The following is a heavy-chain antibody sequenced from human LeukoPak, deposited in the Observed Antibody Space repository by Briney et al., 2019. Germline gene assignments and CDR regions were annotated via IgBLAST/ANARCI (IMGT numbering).Heavy chain of an antibody. Sequence: ASVKVSCKASGYTFTGYYMHWVRQAPGQGLEWMGWINPNSGGTNYAQKFQGRVTMTRDTFISTAYMELSRLRSDDTAVYYCASDSIAVADYYYYYYMDVWGKGTTVTVSS. D-gene: IGHD6-19*01. CDR2: INPNSGGT. V-gene: IGHV1-2*02. CDR3: ASDSIAVADYYYYYYMDV. J-gene: IGHJ6*03. CDR1: GYTFTGYY.